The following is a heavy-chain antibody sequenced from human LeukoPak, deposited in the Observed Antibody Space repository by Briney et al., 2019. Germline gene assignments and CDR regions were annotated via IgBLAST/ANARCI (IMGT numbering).Heavy chain of an antibody. Sequence: PGGSLRLSCEASGFTFKNYAMSWVRQAPGKGLEWVSAISGSGGTTHYADSVKGRLTISRDNSKNTLYLQMNSLRAEDTAVYYCAKDSQIAYCGGDCAYNWFDPWGQGTLVIVSS. J-gene: IGHJ5*02. D-gene: IGHD2-21*02. CDR3: AKDSQIAYCGGDCAYNWFDP. CDR2: ISGSGGTT. CDR1: GFTFKNYA. V-gene: IGHV3-23*01.